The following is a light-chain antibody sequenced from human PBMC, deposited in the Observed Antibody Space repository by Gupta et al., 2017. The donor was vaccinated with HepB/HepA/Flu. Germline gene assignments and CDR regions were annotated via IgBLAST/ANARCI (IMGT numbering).Light chain of an antibody. J-gene: IGKJ3*01. V-gene: IGKV1-39*01. CDR2: AAS. Sequence: DIQMTQSPSSLSASVGDRVTITCRASQSISSYLNWYQQKPGKAPKLLIYAASSLQSRVPSRFSGSGSGTDFTLTISSLQPEEFATYYGQQSYSTPFTFGPGTKVDIK. CDR1: QSISSY. CDR3: QQSYSTPFT.